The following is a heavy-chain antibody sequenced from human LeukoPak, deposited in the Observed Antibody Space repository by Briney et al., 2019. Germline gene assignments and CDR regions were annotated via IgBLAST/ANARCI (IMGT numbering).Heavy chain of an antibody. CDR2: IYYSGST. J-gene: IGHJ3*02. D-gene: IGHD3-3*01. V-gene: IGHV4-59*01. CDR1: GGSISSYY. Sequence: PSETLSLTCTVSGGSISSYYWSWIRQPPGKGLEWIGYIYYSGSTNYNPSLKSRVTISVDTSKNQFSLKLSSVTAADTAVYYCARDRRTYYDFWSGPYDAFDIWGQGTMVTVSP. CDR3: ARDRRTYYDFWSGPYDAFDI.